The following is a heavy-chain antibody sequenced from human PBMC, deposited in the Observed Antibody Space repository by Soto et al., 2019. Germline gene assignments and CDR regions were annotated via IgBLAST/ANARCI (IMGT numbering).Heavy chain of an antibody. Sequence: QITLKESGPTLVKPTQTLTLTCIFSGFSFSADGVGVGWIRQPPGKALEWLALIYWDDDTRYSPSLKSRLIITKDTSKNQVVLTMTNMDPVDTATYYCAHAYGGTSWPNDAFDVWGQGTVVTVSS. CDR1: GFSFSADGVG. CDR3: AHAYGGTSWPNDAFDV. D-gene: IGHD2-2*01. J-gene: IGHJ3*01. CDR2: IYWDDDT. V-gene: IGHV2-5*02.